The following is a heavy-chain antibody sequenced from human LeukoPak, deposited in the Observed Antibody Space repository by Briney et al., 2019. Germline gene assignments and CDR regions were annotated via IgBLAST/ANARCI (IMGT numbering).Heavy chain of an antibody. CDR2: IRYDGSNK. J-gene: IGHJ2*01. Sequence: GGSLRLSCAASGFTFSSYGMHWVRQAPGKGLEWVAFIRYDGSNKYYADSVKGRFTISRDNSKNTLYLQMNSLRAEDTAVYYCARAYYYDSGSKLNWYFDLWGRGTLVTVSS. V-gene: IGHV3-30*02. D-gene: IGHD3-10*01. CDR1: GFTFSSYG. CDR3: ARAYYYDSGSKLNWYFDL.